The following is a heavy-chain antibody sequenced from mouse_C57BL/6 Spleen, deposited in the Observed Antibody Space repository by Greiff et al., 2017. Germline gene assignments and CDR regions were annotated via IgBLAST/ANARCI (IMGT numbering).Heavy chain of an antibody. J-gene: IGHJ2*01. CDR1: GYTFTSYW. Sequence: VQLQQPGAELVIPGASVKLSCKASGYTFTSYWMHWVKQRPGQGLEWIGEIDPSDSYTNYNQKFKGKSTLTVDKSSSTAYMQLSSLTSEDSAVYYCARAHYGSSYSGYWGQGTTLTVSS. CDR3: ARAHYGSSYSGY. CDR2: IDPSDSYT. D-gene: IGHD1-1*01. V-gene: IGHV1-69*01.